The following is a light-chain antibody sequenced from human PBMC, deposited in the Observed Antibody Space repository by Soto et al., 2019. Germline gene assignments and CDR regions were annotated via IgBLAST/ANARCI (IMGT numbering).Light chain of an antibody. J-gene: IGKJ5*01. CDR2: EAS. CDR1: HDISTY. CDR3: QQLNTSPFP. Sequence: DMQWTQSPSRVAPAGGSRITITCRASHDISTYLAWYQQKPGKAPKIMIYEASTLQSGVPSRFSGSGSGTEFTLTISGLMTEDFATHHCQQLNTSPFPIGPGTRLEIK. V-gene: IGKV1-9*01.